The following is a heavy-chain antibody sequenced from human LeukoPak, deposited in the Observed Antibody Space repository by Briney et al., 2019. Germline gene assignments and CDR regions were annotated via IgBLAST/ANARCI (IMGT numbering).Heavy chain of an antibody. CDR3: ARLSTVTTSFDY. V-gene: IGHV4-59*12. J-gene: IGHJ4*02. Sequence: SETLSLTCTVSGGSISSYYWSWIRQPPGKGLEWIGYNYYSGSTNYNPSLKSRVTISVDTSKNQFSLKLSSVTAADTAVYYCARLSTVTTSFDYWGQGTLVTVSS. CDR2: NYYSGST. CDR1: GGSISSYY. D-gene: IGHD4-17*01.